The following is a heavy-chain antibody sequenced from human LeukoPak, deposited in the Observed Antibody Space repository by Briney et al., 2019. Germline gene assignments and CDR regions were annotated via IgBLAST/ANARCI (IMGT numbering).Heavy chain of an antibody. D-gene: IGHD6-6*01. CDR3: VKASSSSPQYNWFDA. CDR2: IYSGGST. V-gene: IGHV3-53*01. J-gene: IGHJ5*02. Sequence: GGSLRLSCAASGFTVSSNYMSWVRQAPGKGLEWVSVIYSGGSTYYADSVKGRFTISRDNSKNTLYLQMNSLRAEDTALYYCVKASSSSPQYNWFDAWGQGTLVTVSS. CDR1: GFTVSSNY.